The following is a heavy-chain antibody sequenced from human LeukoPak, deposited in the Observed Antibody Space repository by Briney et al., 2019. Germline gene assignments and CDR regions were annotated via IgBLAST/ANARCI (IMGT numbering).Heavy chain of an antibody. D-gene: IGHD2-8*01. Sequence: SETPSLTCAVYGGSFSGYYWSWIRQPPGKGLEWIGEINHSGSTNYNPSLKSRVTISVDTSKNQFSLKLSSVTAADTAVYYCARGGRGYWTWGQGTLVTVSS. V-gene: IGHV4-34*01. CDR1: GGSFSGYY. CDR2: INHSGST. J-gene: IGHJ4*02. CDR3: ARGGRGYWT.